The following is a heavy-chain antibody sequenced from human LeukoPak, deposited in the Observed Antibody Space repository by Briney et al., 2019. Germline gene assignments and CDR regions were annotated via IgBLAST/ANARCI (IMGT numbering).Heavy chain of an antibody. D-gene: IGHD6-19*01. Sequence: SETLSLTCTVSGGSISSSGYYWSWIRQPPGKGLEWIGEINHSGSTNYNPSLKSRVTISVDTSKNQFSLKLSSVTAADTAVYYCARHIAVAGYYYYYYMDVWGKGTTVTVSS. CDR2: INHSGST. V-gene: IGHV4-39*01. CDR1: GGSISSSGYY. CDR3: ARHIAVAGYYYYYYMDV. J-gene: IGHJ6*03.